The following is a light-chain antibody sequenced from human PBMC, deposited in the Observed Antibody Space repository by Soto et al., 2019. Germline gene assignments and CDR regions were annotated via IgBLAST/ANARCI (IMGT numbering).Light chain of an antibody. CDR1: NLGNKY. Sequence: SYELTQPPSVSVSPGQTATIACSGDNLGNKYACWYQQKPGQSPVLVIFQDFKRPSGIPERFSGSNSGNTATLTITGTQAMDEADYYCQTWDNKTAIFGGGTKLTVL. CDR2: QDF. CDR3: QTWDNKTAI. J-gene: IGLJ2*01. V-gene: IGLV3-1*01.